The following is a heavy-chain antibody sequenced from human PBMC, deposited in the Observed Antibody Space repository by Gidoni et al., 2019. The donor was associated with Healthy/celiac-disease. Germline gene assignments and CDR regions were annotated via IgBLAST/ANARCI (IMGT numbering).Heavy chain of an antibody. V-gene: IGHV4-34*01. D-gene: IGHD3-10*01. CDR3: ARGSLTMAPDSRDYYYYYGMDV. Sequence: WTRQHPGKGLEWIGEINHSGSTNYTPSLKSRVTISVDTSKNQFSLKLSSVTAADTAVYYCARGSLTMAPDSRDYYYYYGMDVWGQGTTVTVSS. J-gene: IGHJ6*02. CDR2: INHSGST.